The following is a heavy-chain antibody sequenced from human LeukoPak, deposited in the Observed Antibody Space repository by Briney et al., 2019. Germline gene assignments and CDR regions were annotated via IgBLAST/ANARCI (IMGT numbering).Heavy chain of an antibody. CDR2: ISWNSGSI. D-gene: IGHD4-17*01. CDR3: ASLYGDYGPNYYYYGMDV. V-gene: IGHV3-9*01. J-gene: IGHJ6*02. CDR1: GFTFDDYA. Sequence: GGSLRLSCAASGFTFDDYAMHWVRQAPGKGLEWVSGISWNSGSIGYADSVKGRFTISRDNAKNSLYLQMNSLRAEDTALYYCASLYGDYGPNYYYYGMDVWGQGTTVTVSS.